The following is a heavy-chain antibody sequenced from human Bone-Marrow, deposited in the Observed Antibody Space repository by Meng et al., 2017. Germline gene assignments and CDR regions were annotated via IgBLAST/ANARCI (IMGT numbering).Heavy chain of an antibody. CDR3: ARTAYSSGWYYFDY. J-gene: IGHJ4*02. CDR1: GFTFSSYA. CDR2: ISYDGSNK. Sequence: GGSLRLSCAASGFTFSSYAMHWVRQAPGKGLEWVAVISYDGSNKYYADSVKGRFTISRDNSKNTLYLQMNSLRAEDTAVYYCARTAYSSGWYYFDYWGQGTLVTVSS. D-gene: IGHD6-19*01. V-gene: IGHV3-30*07.